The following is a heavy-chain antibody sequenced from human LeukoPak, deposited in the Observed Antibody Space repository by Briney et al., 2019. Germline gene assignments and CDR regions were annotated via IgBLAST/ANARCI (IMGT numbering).Heavy chain of an antibody. Sequence: SETLSLTCTVSGGSIRSYYWSWIRQPAGKGLEWIGRIYSSGSTNYNPSLKSRVTMSVDTSKNQFSLKLSSVTAADTAVYYCARLVSYSRESEGFDPWGQGTLVTVSS. CDR2: IYSSGST. D-gene: IGHD3-10*01. CDR1: GGSIRSYY. J-gene: IGHJ5*02. CDR3: ARLVSYSRESEGFDP. V-gene: IGHV4-4*07.